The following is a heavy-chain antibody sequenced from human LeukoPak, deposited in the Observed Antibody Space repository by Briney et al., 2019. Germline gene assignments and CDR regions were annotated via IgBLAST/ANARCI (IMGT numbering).Heavy chain of an antibody. Sequence: GGSLRLSCAASGFTFSSHWMHWVRQDPGKGLVWVSRIDNDGSSTVYADSVKGRFTISRDNAKNSLYLQMNSLRAEDTAVYYCAELGITMIGGVWGKGTTVTISS. CDR2: IDNDGSST. J-gene: IGHJ6*04. V-gene: IGHV3-74*01. CDR3: AELGITMIGGV. CDR1: GFTFSSHW. D-gene: IGHD3-10*02.